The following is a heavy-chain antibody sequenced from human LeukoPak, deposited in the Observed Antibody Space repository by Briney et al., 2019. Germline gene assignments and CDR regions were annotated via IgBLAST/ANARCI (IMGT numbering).Heavy chain of an antibody. Sequence: ASVKVSCKASGYTFTVYYIHWVRQAPGQGLEWMGRINPNSGGTNCAQKFQGRVTMTRDTSISTAYMELSRLRSDDTAVYYCARLRYCSSTSCYAEMYYFDYWGQGTLVTVSS. V-gene: IGHV1-2*06. D-gene: IGHD2-2*01. CDR2: INPNSGGT. CDR1: GYTFTVYY. CDR3: ARLRYCSSTSCYAEMYYFDY. J-gene: IGHJ4*02.